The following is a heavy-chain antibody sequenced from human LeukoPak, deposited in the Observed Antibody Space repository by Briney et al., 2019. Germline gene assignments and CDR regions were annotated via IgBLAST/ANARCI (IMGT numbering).Heavy chain of an antibody. V-gene: IGHV4-59*08. D-gene: IGHD4-17*01. CDR1: GGSIRSQY. CDR2: IYYSGST. CDR3: ARGNDYGDYTG. Sequence: SETLSLTCTVSGGSIRSQYWSWIRQPPGKGLEWIGYIYYSGSTNYNPSLKSRVTISVDTSRNQFSLKLSSVTAADTAFYYCARGNDYGDYTGWGQGTMVTVSS. J-gene: IGHJ3*01.